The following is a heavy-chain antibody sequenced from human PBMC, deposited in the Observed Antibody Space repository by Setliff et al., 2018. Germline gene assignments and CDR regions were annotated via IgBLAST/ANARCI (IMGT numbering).Heavy chain of an antibody. V-gene: IGHV7-4-1*02. CDR3: ARASRFGTVKWRGDYYTDV. D-gene: IGHD3-10*01. CDR2: INTNTGDP. Sequence: ASVKVSCKASGYTFTTYAMGWMRQAPGQRLEWMGWINTNTGDPSYAQGFTGRFVFSLDTSVSTAYLQISSLKPEDTAVYYCARASRFGTVKWRGDYYTDVWGKGTTVTV. J-gene: IGHJ6*03. CDR1: GYTFTTYA.